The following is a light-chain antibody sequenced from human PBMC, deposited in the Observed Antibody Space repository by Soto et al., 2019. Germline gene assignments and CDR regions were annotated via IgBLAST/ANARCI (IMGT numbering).Light chain of an antibody. Sequence: QSALTQPPSASGTPGQSVTISCSGSSSNIGGTYVSWFQQVPGKAPKLLIYRSNQRPSGVPDRFSGSKSGTSASLAISGLRSEDEADYYCASWVGSLSRWVFGGGTKLTVL. CDR1: SSNIGGTY. V-gene: IGLV1-47*01. CDR2: RSN. CDR3: ASWVGSLSRWV. J-gene: IGLJ3*02.